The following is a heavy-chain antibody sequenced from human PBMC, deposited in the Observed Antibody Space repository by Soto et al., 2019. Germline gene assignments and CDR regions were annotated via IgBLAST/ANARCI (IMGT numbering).Heavy chain of an antibody. Sequence: QVQLVQSGAEVKNPGSSVKVSCKASGGTFSSYAISWVRQAPGQGLEWMGGIIPIFGTANYAQKFQGRVTITADESTSTAYMELSSLRSEDTAVYYCARDKGNYDSSGYYYGYYYYGMDVWGQGTTVTVSS. CDR3: ARDKGNYDSSGYYYGYYYYGMDV. CDR2: IIPIFGTA. V-gene: IGHV1-69*01. CDR1: GGTFSSYA. J-gene: IGHJ6*02. D-gene: IGHD3-22*01.